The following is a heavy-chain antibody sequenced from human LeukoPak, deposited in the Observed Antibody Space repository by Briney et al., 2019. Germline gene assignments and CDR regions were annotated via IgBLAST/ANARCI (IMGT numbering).Heavy chain of an antibody. CDR3: AREPIPYYYGSGSLNWFDP. CDR2: IYTSGST. J-gene: IGHJ5*02. Sequence: SETLSLTCTVSGGSISSGSYYWSWIRQPAGKGLEWIGRIYTSGSTNYNPSLKSRVTISVDTSKNQFSLKLSSVTAADTAVYYCAREPIPYYYGSGSLNWFDPWGQGTLVTVSS. D-gene: IGHD3-10*01. CDR1: GGSISSGSYY. V-gene: IGHV4-61*02.